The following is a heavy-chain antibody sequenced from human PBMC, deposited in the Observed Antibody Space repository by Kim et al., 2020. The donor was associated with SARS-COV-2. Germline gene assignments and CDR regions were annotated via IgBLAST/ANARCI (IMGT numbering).Heavy chain of an antibody. J-gene: IGHJ4*02. Sequence: ASVKVSCKASGYSFTIDGISWVRQAPGQGLEWMAWINTKTGKINSAQKFQGRVTVTADRSLTTAYRELRSLRSDDTATYYCARDSEYSSSYLWGQGTLVTVSS. CDR2: INTKTGKI. CDR1: GYSFTIDG. D-gene: IGHD6-6*01. V-gene: IGHV1-18*01. CDR3: ARDSEYSSSYL.